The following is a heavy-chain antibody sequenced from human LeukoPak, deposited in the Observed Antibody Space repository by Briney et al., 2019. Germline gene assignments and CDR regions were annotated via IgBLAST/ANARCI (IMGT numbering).Heavy chain of an antibody. Sequence: ASETLSLTCTVSGGSISSYYWSWIRQPPGKGLEWIRYIYYSGSTNYNPSLKSRVTISVDTSKNQFSLKLSSVTAADTAVYYCARYTSSTSHYYYYYLDVWGKGTTVTVSS. CDR2: IYYSGST. V-gene: IGHV4-59*01. J-gene: IGHJ6*03. D-gene: IGHD2-2*01. CDR3: ARYTSSTSHYYYYYLDV. CDR1: GGSISSYY.